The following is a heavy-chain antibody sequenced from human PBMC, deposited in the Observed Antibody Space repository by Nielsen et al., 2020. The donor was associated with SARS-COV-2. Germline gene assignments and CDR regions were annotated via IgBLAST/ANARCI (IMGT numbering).Heavy chain of an antibody. CDR1: SGSVSSNVW. D-gene: IGHD2-2*02. J-gene: IGHJ6*03. CDR2: VSHSGST. V-gene: IGHV4-4*02. Sequence: SETLSLTCAVSSGSVSSNVWWTWVRQSPGKGLEWIGEVSHSGSTNYNPSLKSRVTLSMDKSKRQFSLRLTSVSAADTAVYFCARGHLVVVPSPILGLGPFFYSFYLDVWGKGTTVTVSS. CDR3: ARGHLVVVPSPILGLGPFFYSFYLDV.